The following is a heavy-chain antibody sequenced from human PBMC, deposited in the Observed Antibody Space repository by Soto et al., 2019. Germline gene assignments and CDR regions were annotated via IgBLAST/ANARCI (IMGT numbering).Heavy chain of an antibody. J-gene: IGHJ5*02. D-gene: IGHD3-9*01. V-gene: IGHV4-59*01. Sequence: SETLSLTCTVSGGSISSYYWSWIRQPPGEGLEWIGYIYYSGSTNYNPSLKSRVTISVDTSKNQFSLKLSSVTAADTAVYYCARDHFYDILTGFSAPGWFDPWGQGTLVTVSS. CDR3: ARDHFYDILTGFSAPGWFDP. CDR2: IYYSGST. CDR1: GGSISSYY.